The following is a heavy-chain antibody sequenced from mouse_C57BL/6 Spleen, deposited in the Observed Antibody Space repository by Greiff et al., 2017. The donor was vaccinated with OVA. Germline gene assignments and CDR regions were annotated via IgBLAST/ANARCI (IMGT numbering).Heavy chain of an antibody. CDR1: GYTFTDYN. V-gene: IGHV1-18*01. D-gene: IGHD4-1*02. CDR3: ARRGQLFLAMDY. J-gene: IGHJ4*01. Sequence: EVKLVESGPELVKPGASVKIPCKASGYTFTDYNMDWVKQSHGKSLEWIGDINPNNGGTIYNQKFKGKATLTVDKSSSTAYMELRSLTSEDTAVYYCARRGQLFLAMDYWGQGTSVTVSS. CDR2: INPNNGGT.